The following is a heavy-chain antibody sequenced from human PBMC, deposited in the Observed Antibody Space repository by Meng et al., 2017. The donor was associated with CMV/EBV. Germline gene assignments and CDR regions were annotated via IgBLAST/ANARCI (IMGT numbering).Heavy chain of an antibody. D-gene: IGHD3-3*01. J-gene: IGHJ6*02. CDR2: ISSSSSYI. Sequence: GESLKISCAASGFTFSSYSMNWVRQAPGEGLEWVSSISSSSSYIYYADSVKGRFTISRDNAKNALYLQMNSLRAEDTAVYYCARNPAITIFGVDPASPYYYGMDVWGQGTTVTVSS. CDR3: ARNPAITIFGVDPASPYYYGMDV. CDR1: GFTFSSYS. V-gene: IGHV3-21*01.